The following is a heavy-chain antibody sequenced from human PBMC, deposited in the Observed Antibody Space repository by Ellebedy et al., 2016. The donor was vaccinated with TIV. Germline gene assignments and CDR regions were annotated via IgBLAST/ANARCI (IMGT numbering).Heavy chain of an antibody. CDR1: ESTFSSYG. Sequence: GESLKISCEASESTFSSYGMSWVRQAPGKGLEWVSSISSTDGTHYTDSVKGRFTISRDNPKNTLYLQINSLRVEDTAIYYFATQLRKTEFWGQGTLVIVSS. CDR3: ATQLRKTEF. V-gene: IGHV3-23*01. D-gene: IGHD5-24*01. CDR2: ISSTDGT. J-gene: IGHJ4*02.